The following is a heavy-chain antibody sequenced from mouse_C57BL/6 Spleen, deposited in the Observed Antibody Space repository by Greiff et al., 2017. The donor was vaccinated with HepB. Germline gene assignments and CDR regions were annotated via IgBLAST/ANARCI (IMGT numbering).Heavy chain of an antibody. CDR1: GYTFTSYW. CDR2: INPSNGGT. V-gene: IGHV1-53*01. Sequence: QVQLQQSGTELVKPGASVKLSCKASGYTFTSYWMHWVKQRPGQGLEWIGNINPSNGGTNYNEKFKSKATLTVDKSSSTAYMQLSSLTSEDSAVYYCARMIYYDYDVWFAYWGQGTLVTVSA. CDR3: ARMIYYDYDVWFAY. D-gene: IGHD2-4*01. J-gene: IGHJ3*01.